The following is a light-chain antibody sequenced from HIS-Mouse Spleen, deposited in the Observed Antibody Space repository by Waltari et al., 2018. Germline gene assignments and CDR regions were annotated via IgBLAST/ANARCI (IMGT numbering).Light chain of an antibody. CDR2: GKN. J-gene: IGLJ2*01. V-gene: IGLV3-19*01. Sequence: SSELTQDPAVSVALGQTVRITCQGSSLRSYYASWYQQKPGQAPVLFIYGKNNRPSGIPDRFSGSSSGNTASLTITGAQAEDEADYYCNSRDSSGNHVVFGGGTKLTVL. CDR3: NSRDSSGNHVV. CDR1: SLRSYY.